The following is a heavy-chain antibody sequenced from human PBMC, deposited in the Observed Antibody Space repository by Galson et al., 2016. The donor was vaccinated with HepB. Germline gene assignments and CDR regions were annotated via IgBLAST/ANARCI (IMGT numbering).Heavy chain of an antibody. CDR3: ARGGEGHDFIDY. CDR2: INPSSGSA. Sequence: SCKASGYTFTSYYMHWVRQAPGQGLDWMGMINPSSGSANYAQKFQGRVTVTRDTSTSTVYMELSRQRSEDTAVYYCARGGEGHDFIDYWGQGTLVTVSS. CDR1: GYTFTSYY. D-gene: IGHD3-10*01. J-gene: IGHJ4*02. V-gene: IGHV1-46*01.